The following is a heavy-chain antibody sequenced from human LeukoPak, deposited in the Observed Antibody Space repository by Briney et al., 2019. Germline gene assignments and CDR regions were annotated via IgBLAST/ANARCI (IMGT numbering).Heavy chain of an antibody. CDR1: GDSISSGDYY. D-gene: IGHD3/OR15-3a*01. CDR3: AREVRTGYYYYYYMDV. Sequence: PSETLSLTCTVSGDSISSGDYYWSWIRQPAGKGLEWIGRISSSGSTYYNPSLKSRVTISVDTSKNQFSLKLSFVTAADTAVYYCAREVRTGYYYYYYMDVWGKGTTVTVSS. V-gene: IGHV4-61*02. CDR2: ISSSGST. J-gene: IGHJ6*03.